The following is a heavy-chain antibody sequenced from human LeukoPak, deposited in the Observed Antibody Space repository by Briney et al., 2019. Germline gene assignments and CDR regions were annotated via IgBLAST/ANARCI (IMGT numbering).Heavy chain of an antibody. V-gene: IGHV1-69*13. CDR1: GGTFSSYA. D-gene: IGHD6-13*01. CDR3: ARADPEQQLVSDAFDI. J-gene: IGHJ3*02. Sequence: SVKVSCKASGGTFSSYAISWVRQAPGQGLEWMGGIIPIFGTANYAQKFQGRVTITADESTSTAYMELSSLRSEDTAVYYCARADPEQQLVSDAFDIWGQGTMVAVSS. CDR2: IIPIFGTA.